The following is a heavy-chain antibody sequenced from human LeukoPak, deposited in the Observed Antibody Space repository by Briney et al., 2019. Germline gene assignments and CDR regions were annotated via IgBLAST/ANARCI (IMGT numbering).Heavy chain of an antibody. J-gene: IGHJ3*02. D-gene: IGHD3-22*01. CDR3: AREYYDSSGYYYVIYAFDI. CDR1: GYTFTGYY. CDR2: INPNSGGT. Sequence: ASVKVSCKASGYTFTGYYMHWVRQAPGQGLEWMGWINPNSGGTNYAQKFQGRVTMTRDTSISTAYMELSRLRSDDTAVYYCAREYYDSSGYYYVIYAFDIWGQGTMVTVSS. V-gene: IGHV1-2*02.